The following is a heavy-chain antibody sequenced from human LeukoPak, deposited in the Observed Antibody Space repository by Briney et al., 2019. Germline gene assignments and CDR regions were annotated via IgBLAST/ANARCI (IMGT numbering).Heavy chain of an antibody. Sequence: PSEALSLTCTVSGGSISGSSYYWGWIRQPPGKGLEWIGSIYYSGNTYYNPSLKSRVTISVDTSKNQFSLKLSSVTAADTAVYYCATLGYCSGGSCYTAMSEYFQHWGQGTLVTVSS. J-gene: IGHJ1*01. D-gene: IGHD2-15*01. CDR1: GGSISGSSYY. V-gene: IGHV4-39*01. CDR2: IYYSGNT. CDR3: ATLGYCSGGSCYTAMSEYFQH.